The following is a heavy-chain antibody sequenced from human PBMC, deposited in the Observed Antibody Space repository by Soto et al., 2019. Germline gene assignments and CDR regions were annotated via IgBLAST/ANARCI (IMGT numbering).Heavy chain of an antibody. Sequence: QITLRESGPTLVKPTQTLTLTCTFSGFSLDTSGVGVGWIRQPPGKALEWLALVYWDDDKFYSASLKSRLTITKDTSKDQALLTMTNMDPVDTAPYYSARLVFSHYYDIRAYYRAFDYWGQGTQVTVSS. J-gene: IGHJ4*02. CDR3: ARLVFSHYYDIRAYYRAFDY. V-gene: IGHV2-5*02. D-gene: IGHD3-22*01. CDR2: VYWDDDK. CDR1: GFSLDTSGVG.